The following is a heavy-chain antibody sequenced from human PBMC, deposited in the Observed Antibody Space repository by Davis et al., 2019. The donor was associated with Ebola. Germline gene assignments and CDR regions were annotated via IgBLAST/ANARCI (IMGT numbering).Heavy chain of an antibody. Sequence: ASVKVSCKASGYTFTGYYMHWVRQAPGQGLEWMGWINPYSGGTNYAQKFQGRVTMTRDTSISTAYMELSRLRYDDTAVYYCARGPRISVILVVTLDYWGQGTLVTVSS. CDR2: INPYSGGT. V-gene: IGHV1-2*02. CDR1: GYTFTGYY. J-gene: IGHJ4*02. D-gene: IGHD3-22*01. CDR3: ARGPRISVILVVTLDY.